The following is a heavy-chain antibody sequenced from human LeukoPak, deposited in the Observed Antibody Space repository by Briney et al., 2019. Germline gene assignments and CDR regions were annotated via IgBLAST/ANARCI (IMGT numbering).Heavy chain of an antibody. V-gene: IGHV1-8*03. D-gene: IGHD3-22*01. CDR2: MNPNSGNT. J-gene: IGHJ4*02. Sequence: ASVKVSCKAPGYTFTSYDINWVRQATGQGLEWMGWMNPNSGNTGYAQKFQGRVTITRNTSISTAYMELSSLRSEDTAVYYCARVAYDSSGSKVDYWGQGTLVTVSS. CDR3: ARVAYDSSGSKVDY. CDR1: GYTFTSYD.